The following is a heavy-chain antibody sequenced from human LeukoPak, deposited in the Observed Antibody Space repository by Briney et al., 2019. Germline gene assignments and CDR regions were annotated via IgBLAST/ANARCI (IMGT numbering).Heavy chain of an antibody. J-gene: IGHJ4*02. D-gene: IGHD6-13*01. Sequence: GESLSISCKGSGYKFTTYWIGWAGQMPGKGLEWMGIIYPGDPDTRYSPSFQGQVTISADKSISTAYLQWSWLKAPDTAMYYCARGGIPASGAGGADFDYWGQGTLVTVSS. CDR2: IYPGDPDT. CDR3: ARGGIPASGAGGADFDY. V-gene: IGHV5-51*01. CDR1: GYKFTTYW.